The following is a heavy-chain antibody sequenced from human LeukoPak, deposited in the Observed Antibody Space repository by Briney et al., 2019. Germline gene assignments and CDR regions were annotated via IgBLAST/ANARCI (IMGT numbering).Heavy chain of an antibody. CDR3: ARTRIQLWYDAFDI. D-gene: IGHD5-18*01. Sequence: GSLRLSCAASGFTFSSYWMSWVRQAPGKGLEWVANIKQDGSEKYYVDSVKGRFTISRDNAKNSLYLQMNSLRAEDTAVYYCARTRIQLWYDAFDIWGQGTMVTVSS. CDR2: IKQDGSEK. J-gene: IGHJ3*02. V-gene: IGHV3-7*01. CDR1: GFTFSSYW.